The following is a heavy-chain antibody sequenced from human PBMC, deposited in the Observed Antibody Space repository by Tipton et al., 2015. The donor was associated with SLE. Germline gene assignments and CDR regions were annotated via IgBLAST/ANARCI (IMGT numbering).Heavy chain of an antibody. V-gene: IGHV4-59*01. CDR3: ARPPGYSSGWYGMGAFDI. CDR2: IYYSGST. D-gene: IGHD6-19*01. Sequence: PSLTCTVPGGSISSYYWSWIRQPPGKGLEWIGYIYYSGSTNYNPSLKSRVTISVDTSKNQFSLKLSPVTAADTAVYYCARPPGYSSGWYGMGAFDIWGQGTMVTVSS. CDR1: GGSISSYY. J-gene: IGHJ3*02.